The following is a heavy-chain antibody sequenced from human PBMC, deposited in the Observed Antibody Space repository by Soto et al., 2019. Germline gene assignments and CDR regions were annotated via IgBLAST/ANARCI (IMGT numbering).Heavy chain of an antibody. CDR2: IWYDGSNK. D-gene: IGHD2-21*01. J-gene: IGHJ4*02. V-gene: IGHV3-33*01. Sequence: GGSLRLSCAASGFTFSSYGMHWVRQAPGKGLEWVAVIWYDGSNKYYADSVKGRFTISRDNSKNTLYLQMNSLRAEDTAVYYCAREPSEAYCGGDCYTYYAYWGQGTLVTVSS. CDR3: AREPSEAYCGGDCYTYYAY. CDR1: GFTFSSYG.